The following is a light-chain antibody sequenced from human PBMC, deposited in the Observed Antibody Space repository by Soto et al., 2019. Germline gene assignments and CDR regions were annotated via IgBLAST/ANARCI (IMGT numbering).Light chain of an antibody. CDR3: QQYNNWPQT. Sequence: DIEMTQSPATLSASLGERATITCRASQSVSSYLAWYQQKPGKAPRLLIYGASTRASGVPARFSGSGSGTEFTLTISSLQSEDFAAYYCQQYNNWPQTFGQGTKLEIK. CDR2: GAS. J-gene: IGKJ2*01. V-gene: IGKV3-15*01. CDR1: QSVSSY.